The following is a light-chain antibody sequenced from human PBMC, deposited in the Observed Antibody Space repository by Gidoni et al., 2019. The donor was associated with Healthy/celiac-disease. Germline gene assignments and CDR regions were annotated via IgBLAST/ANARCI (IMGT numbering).Light chain of an antibody. CDR2: GNS. Sequence: SVLTQPPSVSGAPGQRVTISCTGSSSNIGAGYDVHWYQQLPGTAPKLLIYGNSNRPSGVPDRFSGSKSGTSASLAITGLQAEDEADYSCQSYDSSLSGFVVFGGGTKLTVL. CDR3: QSYDSSLSGFVV. J-gene: IGLJ2*01. V-gene: IGLV1-40*01. CDR1: SSNIGAGYD.